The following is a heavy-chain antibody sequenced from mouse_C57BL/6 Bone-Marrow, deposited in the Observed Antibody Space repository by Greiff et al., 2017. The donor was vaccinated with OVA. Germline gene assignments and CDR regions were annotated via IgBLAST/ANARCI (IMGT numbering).Heavy chain of an antibody. CDR1: GYTFTSYW. D-gene: IGHD2-3*01. CDR3: ARSSDGYYDWYFDV. V-gene: IGHV1-55*01. Sequence: QVQLQQPGAELVKPGASVKMSCKASGYTFTSYWITWVKQRPGQGLEWIGDIYPGSGSTNYNEKFKSKATLTVDTSSSTAYMQLSSLTSEDSAVYYCARSSDGYYDWYFDVWGTGTTVTVSS. J-gene: IGHJ1*03. CDR2: IYPGSGST.